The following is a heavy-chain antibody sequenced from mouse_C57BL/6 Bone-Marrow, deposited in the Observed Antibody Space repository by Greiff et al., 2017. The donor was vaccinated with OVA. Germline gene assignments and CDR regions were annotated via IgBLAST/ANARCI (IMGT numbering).Heavy chain of an antibody. CDR1: GYTFTDYY. D-gene: IGHD1-1*01. J-gene: IGHJ2*01. CDR3: ARYGSRYFDY. V-gene: IGHV1-76*01. CDR2: IYPGSGNT. Sequence: QVQLQQSGAELVRPGASVKLSCKASGYTFTDYYINWVKQRPGQGLEWIARIYPGSGNTYYNEKFKGKATLTADKSSSTAYMQLSSLTSEDSAVYFCARYGSRYFDYWGQGTTLTVSS.